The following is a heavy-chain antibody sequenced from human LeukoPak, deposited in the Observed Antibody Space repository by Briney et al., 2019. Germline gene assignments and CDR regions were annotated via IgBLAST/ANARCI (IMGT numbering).Heavy chain of an antibody. CDR3: ARASGGSCRDYYYGMDV. J-gene: IGHJ6*04. CDR2: ISAYNGNT. Sequence: ASVKVSCKASGYTFTSYGISWVRQAPGQGLEWMGWISAYNGNTNYAQKLQGRVTMTTDTSTSTAYMELRSLRSDDTAVYYCARASGGSCRDYYYGMDVWGKGTTVTVSS. V-gene: IGHV1-18*04. CDR1: GYTFTSYG. D-gene: IGHD2-15*01.